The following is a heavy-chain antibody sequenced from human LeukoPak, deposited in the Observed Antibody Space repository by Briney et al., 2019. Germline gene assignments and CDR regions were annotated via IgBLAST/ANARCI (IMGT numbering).Heavy chain of an antibody. CDR2: ISSSSSYT. Sequence: GGSLRLSRAASGFTFSDYYMSWFRPAPGKGGEWVSYISSSSSYTNYADSVKGRFTISRDNAKNSLFLQMNSLRAEDTAVYYCASSDYGDYNWFDPWGEGTLVTVSS. CDR3: ASSDYGDYNWFDP. J-gene: IGHJ5*02. CDR1: GFTFSDYY. D-gene: IGHD4-17*01. V-gene: IGHV3-11*06.